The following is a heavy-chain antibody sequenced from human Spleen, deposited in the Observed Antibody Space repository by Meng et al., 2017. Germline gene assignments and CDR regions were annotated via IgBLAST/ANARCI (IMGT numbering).Heavy chain of an antibody. CDR1: GFTFSDCA. CDR2: VERKPNNYAT. Sequence: EGQVEEAGGGLVQPGGSLKISCAASGFTFSDCAMHWVRQASGKGLEWVGRVERKPNNYATAYAASVKGRFTISRDDATNTAFLQMNSLNTEDTAVYYCTRDAGLRNWFDSWGQGTLVTVSS. D-gene: IGHD5-12*01. J-gene: IGHJ5*01. V-gene: IGHV3-73*02. CDR3: TRDAGLRNWFDS.